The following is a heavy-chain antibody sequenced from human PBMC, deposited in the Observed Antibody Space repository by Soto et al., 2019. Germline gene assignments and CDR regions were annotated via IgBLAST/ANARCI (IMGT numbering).Heavy chain of an antibody. V-gene: IGHV3-21*01. CDR2: ISSSSSYI. CDR1: GFTFSSYS. D-gene: IGHD5-12*01. J-gene: IGHJ3*02. Sequence: GGSLRLSCAASGFTFSSYSMNWVRQAPGKGLEWVSSISSSSSYIYYADSVKGRFTISRDNAKNSLYLQMNSLRAEDTAVYYCARPPYWDPQSNIVATIAAFAIWGQGTMVTVSS. CDR3: ARPPYWDPQSNIVATIAAFAI.